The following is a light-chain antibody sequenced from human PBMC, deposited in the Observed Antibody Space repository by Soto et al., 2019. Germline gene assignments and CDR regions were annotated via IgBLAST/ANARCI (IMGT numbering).Light chain of an antibody. Sequence: DIQLTQSPSFLSASVGDRVTITCRASQDISSYLAWYQQKPGKAPRLLIYDASSLESWVPSRFSGSGSGTEFTLTISSLQSEDFATYYCQQYKSFWTFGQGTKVDIK. CDR1: QDISSY. CDR2: DAS. J-gene: IGKJ1*01. CDR3: QQYKSFWT. V-gene: IGKV1-9*01.